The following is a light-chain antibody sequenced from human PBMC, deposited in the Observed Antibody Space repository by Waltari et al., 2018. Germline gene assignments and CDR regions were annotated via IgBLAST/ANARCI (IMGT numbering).Light chain of an antibody. CDR3: QQSHSAPRT. CDR1: QSISSY. Sequence: DIQMTQSPSSLSASVVDSVTITCRASQSISSYLYWYQQKPGKAPKLLIFAASSLESGVPSRFSGSGSGTDFTLTITSLQPEDFATYYCQQSHSAPRTFGQGTKVEIK. V-gene: IGKV1-39*01. CDR2: AAS. J-gene: IGKJ1*01.